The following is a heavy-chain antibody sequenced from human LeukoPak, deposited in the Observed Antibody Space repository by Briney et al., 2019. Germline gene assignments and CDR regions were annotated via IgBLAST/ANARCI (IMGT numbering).Heavy chain of an antibody. CDR1: GGSFSGYY. Sequence: SETLSLTCAVYGGSFSGYYWSWIRQPPGKGLEWIGEINHSGSTNYNPSLKSRVTISVDTSKNQFSLKLSSVTAADTAVYYCARAAAGLDYWGQGTLVTVSS. J-gene: IGHJ4*02. V-gene: IGHV4-34*01. CDR2: INHSGST. D-gene: IGHD6-13*01. CDR3: ARAAAGLDY.